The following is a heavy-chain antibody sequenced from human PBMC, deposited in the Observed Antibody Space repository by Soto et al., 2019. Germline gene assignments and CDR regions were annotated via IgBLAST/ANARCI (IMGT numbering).Heavy chain of an antibody. CDR3: AREGRLAAAGRFDY. Sequence: LSLTCPVSGGSISSGDYYWSWIRQVPGKGLEWIGYIYYSGSTYYNPSLESRLAMSVDTSKNQFSLKLSSVTAADTAIYYCAREGRLAAAGRFDYWGQGTLVTVSS. J-gene: IGHJ4*02. CDR1: GGSISSGDYY. V-gene: IGHV4-31*03. D-gene: IGHD6-13*01. CDR2: IYYSGST.